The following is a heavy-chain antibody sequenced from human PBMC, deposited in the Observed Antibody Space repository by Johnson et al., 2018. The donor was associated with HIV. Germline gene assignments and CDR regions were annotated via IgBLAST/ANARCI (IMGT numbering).Heavy chain of an antibody. CDR3: ARDHGWSRGWLFDAFDI. CDR2: ISGSGSTI. CDR1: GITVSSSY. D-gene: IGHD6-19*01. V-gene: IGHV3-11*04. Sequence: QVQLVESGGGLVQPGGSLRLSCAASGITVSSSYMSWVRQAPGKGLEWVSAISGSGSTIYYADSVKGRFTISRDNAKNSLYLQMNSLRPEDTAVYYCARDHGWSRGWLFDAFDIWGQGTMVTVSS. J-gene: IGHJ3*02.